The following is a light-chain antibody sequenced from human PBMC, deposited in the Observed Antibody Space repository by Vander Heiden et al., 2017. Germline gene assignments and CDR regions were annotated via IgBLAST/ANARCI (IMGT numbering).Light chain of an antibody. CDR3: SSYAGSNNLYV. CDR1: SSDVGGYNY. V-gene: IGLV2-8*01. J-gene: IGLJ1*01. Sequence: QSALTQPPSASGSPGQSVTISCTGTSSDVGGYNYVSWYQQHPGKAPNLIIYEVSKRPSGVPDRFSGSKSGNTASLTVSGLQAEDEADYYCSSYAGSNNLYVFGTGTKVTVL. CDR2: EVS.